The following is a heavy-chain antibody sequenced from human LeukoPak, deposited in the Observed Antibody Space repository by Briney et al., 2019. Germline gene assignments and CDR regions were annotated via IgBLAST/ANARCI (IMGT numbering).Heavy chain of an antibody. CDR1: GGSISSYY. V-gene: IGHV4-59*01. CDR3: AREGHDFWSGNYYYYYMDV. CDR2: IYYSGST. J-gene: IGHJ6*03. D-gene: IGHD3-3*01. Sequence: SETLSLTCTASGGSISSYYWSWIRQPPGKGLEWIGYIYYSGSTNYNPSLKSRVTISVDTSKNQFSLKLSSVTAADTAVYYCAREGHDFWSGNYYYYYMDVWGKGTTVTVSS.